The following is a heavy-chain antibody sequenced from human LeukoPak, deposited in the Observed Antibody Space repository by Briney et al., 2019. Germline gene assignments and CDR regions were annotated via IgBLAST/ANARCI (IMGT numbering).Heavy chain of an antibody. CDR3: ARGRYDIVTGYYTGFDY. D-gene: IGHD3-9*01. J-gene: IGHJ4*02. CDR2: VIPVFDTS. V-gene: IGHV1-69*05. CDR1: GGTSTSYA. Sequence: GASVKVSCKASGGTSTSYAFIWVRQAAGQGLEWMGRVIPVFDTSNYAHKFQGRVTITTDESTSTAYMELSSLRSEDTAVYYCARGRYDIVTGYYTGFDYWGQGTLVTVSS.